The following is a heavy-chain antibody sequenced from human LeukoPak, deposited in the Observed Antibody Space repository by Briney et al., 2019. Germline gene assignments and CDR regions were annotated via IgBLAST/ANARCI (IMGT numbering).Heavy chain of an antibody. CDR2: IYYSGRT. Sequence: SETLSLTCAVHGGSISSSNWWSWVRQSPGKGLEWIGEIYYSGRTKYNPSLKSRVTISVDTSKNQFSLKLSSVTAADTAVYYCARGTAARAIDYWGQGTLVTVSS. CDR1: GGSISSSNW. J-gene: IGHJ4*02. CDR3: ARGTAARAIDY. D-gene: IGHD6-6*01. V-gene: IGHV4-4*02.